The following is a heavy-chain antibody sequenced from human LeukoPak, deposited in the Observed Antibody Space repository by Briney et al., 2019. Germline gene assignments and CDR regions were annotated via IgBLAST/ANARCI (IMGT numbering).Heavy chain of an antibody. CDR3: AGAFSGSHYYYYMDV. V-gene: IGHV4-4*09. Sequence: PSETLSLTCTVSGGSISSYYWSWLRQPPGKGLEWIGYIYTSGSTNYNPSLKSRVTISVDTSKNQFSLKLSSVTAADTAVYYCAGAFSGSHYYYYMDVWGKGTTVTVSS. J-gene: IGHJ6*03. D-gene: IGHD3-10*01. CDR2: IYTSGST. CDR1: GGSISSYY.